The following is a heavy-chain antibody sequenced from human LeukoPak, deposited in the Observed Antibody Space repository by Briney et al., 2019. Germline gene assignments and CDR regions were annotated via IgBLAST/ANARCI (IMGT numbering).Heavy chain of an antibody. J-gene: IGHJ4*02. CDR3: ARVPGDY. CDR2: ISISSSYI. V-gene: IGHV3-21*01. Sequence: PGGSLRLSCAASGFTFSSYSMNWVRQAPGRGLEWVSSISISSSYIYYADSVKGRYTISRDNAKNSLYLQMNSLRAEDTAVYYCARVPGDYWGQGTLVTVSS. D-gene: IGHD3-10*01. CDR1: GFTFSSYS.